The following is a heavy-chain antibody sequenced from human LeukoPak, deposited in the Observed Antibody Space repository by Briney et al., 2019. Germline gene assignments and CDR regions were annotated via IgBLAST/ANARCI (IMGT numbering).Heavy chain of an antibody. CDR3: AREGGTTAMGDYGDLDY. D-gene: IGHD4-17*01. CDR2: ISSSGSTK. Sequence: GGSLRLSCAASGFTFSSYEMNWVRQAPGKGLEWVSYISSSGSTKYYADSMKGRFTISRDNAKNSLYLQMNSLRAEDTAVYYCAREGGTTAMGDYGDLDYWGQGTLVTVSS. J-gene: IGHJ4*02. CDR1: GFTFSSYE. V-gene: IGHV3-48*03.